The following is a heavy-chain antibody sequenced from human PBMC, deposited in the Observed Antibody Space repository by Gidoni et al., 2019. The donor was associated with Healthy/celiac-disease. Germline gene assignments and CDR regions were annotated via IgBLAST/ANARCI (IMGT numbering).Heavy chain of an antibody. CDR3: ATTSSGGKLYGMDV. CDR1: SSSSYY. CDR2: IYYSGST. D-gene: IGHD6-19*01. V-gene: IGHV4-39*01. Sequence: SSSSYYWGWIRQPPGKGLEWIGSIYYSGSTYYNPSLKSRVTISVDTSKNQFSLKLSSVTAADTAVYYWATTSSGGKLYGMDVWGQGTTVTVSS. J-gene: IGHJ6*02.